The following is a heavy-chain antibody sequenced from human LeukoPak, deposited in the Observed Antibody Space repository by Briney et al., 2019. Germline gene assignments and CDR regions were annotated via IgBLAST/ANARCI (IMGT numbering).Heavy chain of an antibody. V-gene: IGHV1-18*01. Sequence: ASVKVSCKASGYTFTSYGISWVRQAPGQGLEWMGWISAYNGNTNYAQKLQGRVTMTTDTSPSTGYMELRSLRSDDTAVYYCAGELLKDAFDIWGQGTMVTVSS. D-gene: IGHD1-26*01. J-gene: IGHJ3*02. CDR2: ISAYNGNT. CDR1: GYTFTSYG. CDR3: AGELLKDAFDI.